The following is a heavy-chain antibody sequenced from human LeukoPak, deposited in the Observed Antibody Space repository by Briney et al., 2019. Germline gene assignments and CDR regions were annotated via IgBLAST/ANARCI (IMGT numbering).Heavy chain of an antibody. J-gene: IGHJ5*02. CDR3: TTAPSSTSWFDP. CDR1: GFTFSNAW. Sequence: GGSLRLSCAASGFTFSNAWMSWVRQAPGKGLEWVGRIKSKTDGGTTDYAAPVKGRFTISRDDSKNTLYLQMNSLKTEDTAVYYYTTAPSSTSWFDPWGQGTLVTVSS. V-gene: IGHV3-15*01. CDR2: IKSKTDGGTT. D-gene: IGHD2-2*01.